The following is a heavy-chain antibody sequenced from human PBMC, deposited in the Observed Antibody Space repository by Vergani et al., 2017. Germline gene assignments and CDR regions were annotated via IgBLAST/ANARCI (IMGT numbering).Heavy chain of an antibody. CDR2: IIPILGIA. D-gene: IGHD3-22*01. CDR3: AGGVYYDSSGYYYGTFDY. CDR1: GGTFSSYT. J-gene: IGHJ4*02. V-gene: IGHV1-69*02. Sequence: QVQLVQSGAEVKKPGSSVKVSCKASGGTFSSYTISWVRQAPGQGLEWMGRIIPILGIANYAQKFQGRVTITADKSTSTAYMELSSLRSEDTAVYYCAGGVYYDSSGYYYGTFDYWGQGTLVTVSS.